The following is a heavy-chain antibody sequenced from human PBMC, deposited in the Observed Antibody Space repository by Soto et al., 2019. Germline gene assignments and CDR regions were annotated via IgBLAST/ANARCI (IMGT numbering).Heavy chain of an antibody. J-gene: IGHJ6*02. D-gene: IGHD3-9*01. Sequence: GSLRLFCAASGVNVGSNFMRWGRPGPGEGLEWVSVIYSEGTPYYADSVKGRFTISRENSNNTLYLHMNNLRAEDTAVYYCARSTYYDILTGSYYYYAMDVWGQGTTVTVSS. V-gene: IGHV3-53*01. CDR3: ARSTYYDILTGSYYYYAMDV. CDR1: GVNVGSNF. CDR2: IYSEGTP.